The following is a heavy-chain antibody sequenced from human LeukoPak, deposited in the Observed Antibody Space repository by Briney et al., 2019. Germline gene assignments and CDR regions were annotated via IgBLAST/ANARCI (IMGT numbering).Heavy chain of an antibody. CDR2: MNPNSGNT. V-gene: IGHV1-8*01. D-gene: IGHD3-10*02. CDR3: ARRVRTYYYYGMDV. CDR1: GYTFTSYD. J-gene: IGHJ6*02. Sequence: ASVKVSCKASGYTFTSYDINWVRQATGQGLEWMGLMNPNSGNTGYAQKFQGRVTMTRNTSISTAYMELRSLRSEDTAVYYCARRVRTYYYYGMDVWGQGTTVTVSS.